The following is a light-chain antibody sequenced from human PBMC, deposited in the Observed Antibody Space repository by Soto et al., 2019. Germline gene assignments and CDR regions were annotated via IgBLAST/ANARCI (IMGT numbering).Light chain of an antibody. CDR2: GAS. CDR3: QQYNNWPRT. V-gene: IGKV3-15*01. CDR1: QSVGSY. J-gene: IGKJ1*01. Sequence: IVMTQSPATLSVSPGERASLSCRASQSVGSYLAWYQHKPGQAPRLLIYGASTRAAGVPVRFSGGGSGTDFTLTISSLQSEDFAIFYCQQYNNWPRTFGQGTKVEIK.